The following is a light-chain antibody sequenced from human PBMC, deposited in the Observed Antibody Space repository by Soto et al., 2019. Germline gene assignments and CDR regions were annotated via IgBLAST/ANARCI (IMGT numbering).Light chain of an antibody. CDR1: SSNIGAGYD. Sequence: QSVPTQPPSVSGSPGQRVTISCTGSSSNIGAGYDVHWYQHLPGTAPKLLIYGNSNRPSGVPDRFSGSKSGTSASLAITGLQAEDEADYYCQSYASSISGYVFGTGTKLTVL. CDR3: QSYASSISGYV. V-gene: IGLV1-40*01. CDR2: GNS. J-gene: IGLJ1*01.